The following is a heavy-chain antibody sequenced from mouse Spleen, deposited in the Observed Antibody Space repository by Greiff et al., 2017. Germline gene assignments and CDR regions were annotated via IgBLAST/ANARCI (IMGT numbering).Heavy chain of an antibody. V-gene: IGHV1-15*01. CDR2: IDPETGGT. D-gene: IGHD2-5*01. CDR3: TWSNYYFDY. J-gene: IGHJ2*01. CDR1: GYTFTDYE. Sequence: VQRVESGAELVRPGASVTLSCKASGYTFTDYEMHRVKQTPVHGLEWIGAIDPETGGTAYNQKFKGKAILTADKSSSTAYMELRSLTSEDSAVYYCTWSNYYFDYWGQGTTLTVSS.